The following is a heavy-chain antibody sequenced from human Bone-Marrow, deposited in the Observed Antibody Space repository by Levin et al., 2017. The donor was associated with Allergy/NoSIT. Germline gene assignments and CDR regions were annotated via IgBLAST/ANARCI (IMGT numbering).Heavy chain of an antibody. CDR1: GLKFSDYW. CDR3: ARGGSGSSYFWVY. Sequence: PGGSLRLSCVASGLKFSDYWMTWVRQAPGKGLEWVANINPDGSDTYYGDSVKGRFTVSRDNAKNSLYLQMNSLRPEDTSVYYCARGGSGSSYFWVYWGQGTLVTVSS. V-gene: IGHV3-7*01. CDR2: INPDGSDT. J-gene: IGHJ4*02. D-gene: IGHD1-26*01.